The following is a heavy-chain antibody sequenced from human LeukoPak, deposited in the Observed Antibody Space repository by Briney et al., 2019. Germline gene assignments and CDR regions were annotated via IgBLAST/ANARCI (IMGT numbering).Heavy chain of an antibody. D-gene: IGHD6-19*01. CDR2: INPNSGGT. J-gene: IGHJ6*02. Sequence: ASVKVSCKASGYTFTGYYMHWVRQAPGQGLEWMGWINPNSGGTNYAQKFQGRVTMTRDTSISTAYMELSRLRSDDTAVHYCARGTAVWYYGMDVWGQGTTVTVSS. V-gene: IGHV1-2*02. CDR3: ARGTAVWYYGMDV. CDR1: GYTFTGYY.